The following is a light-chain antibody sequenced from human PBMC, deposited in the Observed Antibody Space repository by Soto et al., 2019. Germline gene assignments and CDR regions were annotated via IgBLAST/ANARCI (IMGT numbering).Light chain of an antibody. Sequence: QSALTQSASVSGSPGQSITISCTGTSSDVGGYNYVSWYQQHPGKAPKLMIYEVRNRPSGVSNRFSGSKSGNTASLTISGLQAEDEADYYCSSYTSSNTLIFGGGTKLTVL. CDR1: SSDVGGYNY. V-gene: IGLV2-14*01. J-gene: IGLJ2*01. CDR2: EVR. CDR3: SSYTSSNTLI.